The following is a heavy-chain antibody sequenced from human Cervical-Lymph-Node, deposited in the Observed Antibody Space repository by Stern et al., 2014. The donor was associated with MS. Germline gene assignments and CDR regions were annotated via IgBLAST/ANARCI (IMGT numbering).Heavy chain of an antibody. CDR2: INANAGNP. CDR1: GYAFTHYA. V-gene: IGHV7-4-1*02. Sequence: VQLVESGPELKKPGASVQVSCQASGYAFTHYALHWVRPAPGQGLEWMGWINANAGNPTYAQGFTGRFVISLDISVSTTYLQISSLKAEDTAVYYCARIHPGDYWGQGTLVTVSS. J-gene: IGHJ4*02. CDR3: ARIHPGDY.